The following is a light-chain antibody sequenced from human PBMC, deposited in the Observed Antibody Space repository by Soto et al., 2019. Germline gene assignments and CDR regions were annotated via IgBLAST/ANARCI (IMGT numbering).Light chain of an antibody. CDR3: QQYYSYPPS. CDR1: QGISSY. V-gene: IGKV1-8*01. Sequence: AIRMTQSPSSFSASTGDRVTITCRASQGISSYLAWYQQKPGKAPKLLIYAASTLQSGVPSSFSGSVSGTEVTLTINCLQSKDFATYYCQQYYSYPPSFGGGTKVESK. CDR2: AAS. J-gene: IGKJ4*02.